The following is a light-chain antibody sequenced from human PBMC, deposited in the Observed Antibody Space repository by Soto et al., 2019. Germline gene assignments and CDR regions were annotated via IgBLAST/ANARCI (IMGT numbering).Light chain of an antibody. V-gene: IGLV2-8*01. CDR1: SSDVGGFNY. Sequence: QSALTQPPSASGSPGQSVTISCTGTSSDVGGFNYVSWYQQHPGKAPKLLIYEVTERPSGVPDRFSGSKSGNTASLTVSGLQADDEADYYCSSYSCSDNGELFGGGTKLTVL. CDR3: SSYSCSDNGEL. J-gene: IGLJ2*01. CDR2: EVT.